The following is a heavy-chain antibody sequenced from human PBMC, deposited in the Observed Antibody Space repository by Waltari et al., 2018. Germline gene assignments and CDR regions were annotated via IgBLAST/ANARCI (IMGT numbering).Heavy chain of an antibody. J-gene: IGHJ6*03. CDR3: ARGLLSGTTDYFYHYMDV. CDR1: GDTFDFKILV. Sequence: QVELVQSGAEVKKPGSSVTVSCNVSGDTFDFKILVTTCVRQAPGQGLEWMGWIVPVFGSATYARKFQGRVTITADESTNTAYMELSSLRSEDTALYYCARGLLSGTTDYFYHYMDVWGKGTTVTISS. V-gene: IGHV1-69*12. D-gene: IGHD1-7*01. CDR2: IVPVFGSA.